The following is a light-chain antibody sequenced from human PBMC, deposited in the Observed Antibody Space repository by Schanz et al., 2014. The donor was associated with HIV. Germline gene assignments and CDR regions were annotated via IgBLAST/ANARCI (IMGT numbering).Light chain of an antibody. CDR1: SSDVGGYNY. J-gene: IGLJ2*01. Sequence: QSALTQPPSASGSPGQSVTISCTGTSSDVGGYNYVSWYQQHPGKAPKLLIYEVSKRPSGFPDRFSGSKSGNTASLTVSGLQAEDEADYFCAAWDDSLSGPLFGGGTKLTVL. V-gene: IGLV2-8*01. CDR2: EVS. CDR3: AAWDDSLSGPL.